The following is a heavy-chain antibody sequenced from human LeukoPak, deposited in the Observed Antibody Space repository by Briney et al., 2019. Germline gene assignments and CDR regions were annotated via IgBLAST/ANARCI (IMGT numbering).Heavy chain of an antibody. D-gene: IGHD6-13*01. J-gene: IGHJ5*02. Sequence: GGSLRLSCAASGFTFSNAWMSWVRQAPGKGLEWVGRIKSKTDGGTTDYAAPVKGRFTISRDDSKNTLYLQMNSLKTEDTAVYYCTTGWGAAAGSWFDPWGQGTLVTVSS. V-gene: IGHV3-15*01. CDR2: IKSKTDGGTT. CDR3: TTGWGAAAGSWFDP. CDR1: GFTFSNAW.